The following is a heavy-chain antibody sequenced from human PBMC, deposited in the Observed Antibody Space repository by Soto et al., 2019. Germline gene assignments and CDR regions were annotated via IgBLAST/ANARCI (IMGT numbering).Heavy chain of an antibody. J-gene: IGHJ5*02. V-gene: IGHV3-73*02. D-gene: IGHD3-22*01. CDR3: TKMINWFDP. Sequence: EVQLVESGGGLVQPGGSLKLSCAASGFTFSGSSMHWVRQASGKGLEWVGRIRSKANSYATAYAASVKGRFTISRDDSKNTAYLQMNSLKTEDTAVYYCTKMINWFDPWGQGTLVTVSS. CDR2: IRSKANSYAT. CDR1: GFTFSGSS.